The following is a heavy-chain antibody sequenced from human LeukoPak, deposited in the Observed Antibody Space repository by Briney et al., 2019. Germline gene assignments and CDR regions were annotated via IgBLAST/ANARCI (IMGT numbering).Heavy chain of an antibody. CDR2: INPSGGST. CDR1: GYTFTSYY. CDR3: AREDMVATAGADY. Sequence: ASVKVSCKASGYTFTSYYMHWVRQAPGQGLEWMGIINPSGGSTSYAQKFQGRVTMTRDMSTSTVYMELSSLRSGDTAVYYCAREDMVATAGADYWGQGTLVTVSS. D-gene: IGHD5-12*01. J-gene: IGHJ4*02. V-gene: IGHV1-46*01.